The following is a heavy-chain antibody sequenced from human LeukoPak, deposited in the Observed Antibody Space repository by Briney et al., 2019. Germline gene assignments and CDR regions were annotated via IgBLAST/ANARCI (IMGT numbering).Heavy chain of an antibody. D-gene: IGHD3-10*01. CDR3: ARSYLWFGNTKTYYFDY. V-gene: IGHV4-59*01. J-gene: IGHJ4*02. Sequence: SETLSLTCTVSGGSISSYYWSWIRQPPGKGLEWIGYIYYSGSTNYNPSLKSRVTISVDTSKSQFSLKLSSVTAADTAVYYCARSYLWFGNTKTYYFDYWGQGTLVTVSS. CDR1: GGSISSYY. CDR2: IYYSGST.